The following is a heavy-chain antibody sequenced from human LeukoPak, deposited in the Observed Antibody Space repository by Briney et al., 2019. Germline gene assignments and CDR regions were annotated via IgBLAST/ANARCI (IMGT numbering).Heavy chain of an antibody. CDR3: ARETYCSGGSCYPYYFDY. CDR1: GFTLSSYS. CDR2: ISSSSSTI. D-gene: IGHD2-15*01. Sequence: PGGSLRLSCAASGFTLSSYSMNWVRQAPGKGLEWVSYISSSSSTIYYADSVKGRFTISRDNAKNSLYLQMNSLRAEDTAVYYCARETYCSGGSCYPYYFDYWGQGTLVTVSS. J-gene: IGHJ4*02. V-gene: IGHV3-48*01.